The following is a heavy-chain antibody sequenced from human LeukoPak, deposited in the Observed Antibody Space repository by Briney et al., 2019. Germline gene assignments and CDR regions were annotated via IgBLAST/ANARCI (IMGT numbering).Heavy chain of an antibody. CDR1: GGSILSTNW. Sequence: SGTLSLTCAVAGGSILSTNWWSWVRQPPGRGLEWIGEVHLSGASNYNPSLKSRVNMSIDKSRNQLSLELTSVTAADTAIYYCARESGAFSPFGFWGQGTLVTVSS. D-gene: IGHD1-26*01. V-gene: IGHV4-4*02. CDR3: ARESGAFSPFGF. J-gene: IGHJ4*02. CDR2: VHLSGAS.